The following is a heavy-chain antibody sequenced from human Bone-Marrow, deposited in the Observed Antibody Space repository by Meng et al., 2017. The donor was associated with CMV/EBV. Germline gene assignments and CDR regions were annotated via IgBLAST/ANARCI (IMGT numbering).Heavy chain of an antibody. CDR3: ARDHCTLIDCEHDYGVDF. J-gene: IGHJ6*02. CDR1: GYTFTSYY. CDR2: INPSGGST. D-gene: IGHD2-21*02. Sequence: ASVKVSCKASGYTFTSYYMHWVRQAPGQGLEWMGIINPSGGSTSYAQKFRGRVTMTTDTSTNTAYMELRGLRSDDTAVYYCARDHCTLIDCEHDYGVDFWGQGTTVTVSS. V-gene: IGHV1-46*01.